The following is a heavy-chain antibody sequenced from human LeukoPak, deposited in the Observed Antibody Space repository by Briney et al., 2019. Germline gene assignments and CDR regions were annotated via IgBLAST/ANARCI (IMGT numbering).Heavy chain of an antibody. Sequence: SETLSLTCTVSGGSISSYYWSWIRQPAGKGLEWIGRIYTSGSTNYNPSLKSRVTTSVDTSKNQFSLKLSSVTAADTAVYYCARGGSGRTTHAFDIWGQGTMVTVSS. CDR1: GGSISSYY. J-gene: IGHJ3*02. CDR2: IYTSGST. V-gene: IGHV4-4*07. CDR3: ARGGSGRTTHAFDI. D-gene: IGHD3-10*01.